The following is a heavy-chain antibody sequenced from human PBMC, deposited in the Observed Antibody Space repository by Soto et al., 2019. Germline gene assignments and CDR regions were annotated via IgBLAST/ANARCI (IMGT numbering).Heavy chain of an antibody. CDR1: GDSVSSNSAA. D-gene: IGHD3-22*01. J-gene: IGHJ6*02. V-gene: IGHV6-1*01. Sequence: SQTLSLTCAISGDSVSSNSAAWNWIRQSPSRGLEWLGRTYYRSRWYNDYAVSVKSRITVNPDTSKNQFSLHLNSVTPEDTAVYYCANKWLSNYYYYGMDVWGQGTTVTVSS. CDR3: ANKWLSNYYYYGMDV. CDR2: TYYRSRWYN.